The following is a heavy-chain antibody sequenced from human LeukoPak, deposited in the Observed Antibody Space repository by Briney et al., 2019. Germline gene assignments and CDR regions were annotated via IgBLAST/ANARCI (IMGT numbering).Heavy chain of an antibody. Sequence: ASVKVSCKASGYTFTSYYMHWVRRAPGQGLEWVGIINPRGDGTNYAQKFQGRVTMTRDTSTSTVYMELSSLRSEDTAVYFCARELRTGVGATDYWGQGTLVTVSS. J-gene: IGHJ4*02. V-gene: IGHV1-46*01. CDR1: GYTFTSYY. CDR3: ARELRTGVGATDY. D-gene: IGHD1-26*01. CDR2: INPRGDGT.